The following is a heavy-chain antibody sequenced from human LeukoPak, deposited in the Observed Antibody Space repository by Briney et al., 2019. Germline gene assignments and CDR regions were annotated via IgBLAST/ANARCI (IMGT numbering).Heavy chain of an antibody. D-gene: IGHD6-6*01. CDR2: INPSGGSS. V-gene: IGHV1-46*01. J-gene: IGHJ4*02. Sequence: GASVNVSCKASGYTFTSYYMHWVRQAPGQGLEWIGIINPSGGSSSYAQKFQGRVTMTRDTSTSTVYMELSSLRSEDTAVYYCARSSSPPFEYWGQGTLVTVSS. CDR1: GYTFTSYY. CDR3: ARSSSPPFEY.